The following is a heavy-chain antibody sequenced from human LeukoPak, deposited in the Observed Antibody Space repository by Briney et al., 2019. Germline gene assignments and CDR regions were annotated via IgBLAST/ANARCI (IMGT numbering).Heavy chain of an antibody. Sequence: SETLSLTCAVYGGSFSGYYWSWIRQPPGKGLEWIGEINHSGSTNYNPSLKSRVTISVDTSKNQFSLKLSSVTAADTAVYYCARGYCSSTSCYNSYYYYYYMDVWGRGSTVTVSS. D-gene: IGHD2-2*02. CDR2: INHSGST. CDR3: ARGYCSSTSCYNSYYYYYYMDV. J-gene: IGHJ6*03. CDR1: GGSFSGYY. V-gene: IGHV4-34*01.